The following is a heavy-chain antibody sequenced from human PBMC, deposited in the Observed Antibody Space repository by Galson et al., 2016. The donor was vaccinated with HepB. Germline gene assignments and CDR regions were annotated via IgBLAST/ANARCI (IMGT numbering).Heavy chain of an antibody. CDR3: VRDYNYAFDI. V-gene: IGHV3-23*01. CDR2: FRGRANT. Sequence: SLRLSCAASGFTFITSVMSWVRQTPGKGLEWVSSFRGRANTQYADSVRGRFTASRDDSKGTLFLQMNSLRDDDTALYYCVRDYNYAFDIWGQGTMVTVSS. CDR1: GFTFITSV. J-gene: IGHJ3*02. D-gene: IGHD5-24*01.